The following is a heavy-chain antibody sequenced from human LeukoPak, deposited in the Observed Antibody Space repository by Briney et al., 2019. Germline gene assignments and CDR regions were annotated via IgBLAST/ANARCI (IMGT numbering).Heavy chain of an antibody. V-gene: IGHV3-23*01. CDR2: IFPSGGEI. CDR3: ARGSSNVAARNNWFDP. CDR1: GFTFSTFA. D-gene: IGHD6-6*01. J-gene: IGHJ5*02. Sequence: PGGSLRLSCAASGFTFSTFAMIWVRQPPGKGLEWVSSIFPSGGEIHYADSVRGRFTISRDNSKSTLSLQMNSLRAEDTAVYFCARGSSNVAARNNWFDPWGQGTLVTVSS.